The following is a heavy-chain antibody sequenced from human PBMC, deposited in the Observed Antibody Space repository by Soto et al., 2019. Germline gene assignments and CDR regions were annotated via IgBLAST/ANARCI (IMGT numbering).Heavy chain of an antibody. J-gene: IGHJ4*02. CDR2: INHSGST. CDR3: ARGGGYSYGYYFDY. D-gene: IGHD5-18*01. Sequence: QVQLQQWGAGLLKPSETLSLTCAVYGGSFSGYYWSWIRQPPGKGLEWIGEINHSGSTNYNPSLKSRVTISVDTSKNQFSLKLSSVTAADTAVYYCARGGGYSYGYYFDYWGQGTLVTVSS. CDR1: GGSFSGYY. V-gene: IGHV4-34*01.